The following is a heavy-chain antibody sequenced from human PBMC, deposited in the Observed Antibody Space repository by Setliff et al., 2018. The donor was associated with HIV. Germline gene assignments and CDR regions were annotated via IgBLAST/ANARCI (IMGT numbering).Heavy chain of an antibody. V-gene: IGHV3-30*04. CDR3: APWRGIFETSGYYRY. CDR2: ISYDGRNE. CDR1: GFTFNSYA. J-gene: IGHJ4*02. Sequence: GGSLRLSCAASGFTFNSYAMHWVRQAPGKGLEWVAVISYDGRNEYYADSVRGRFTVSRNNSKNTLHLQMNSLRPEDTAVYYCAPWRGIFETSGYYRYWGQGTLVTVSS. D-gene: IGHD3-3*01.